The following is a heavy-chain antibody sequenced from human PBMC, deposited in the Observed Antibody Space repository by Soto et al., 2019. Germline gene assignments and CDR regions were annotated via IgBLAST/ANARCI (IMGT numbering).Heavy chain of an antibody. Sequence: SETLSLTCTVSGGSISSGGYYWSWIRQHPGKGLEWIGYIYYSGSTYYNPSLKSRVTISVDTSKNQFSLKLSSVTAADTAVYYCARSLNSYGYLGYWGQGTLVTVS. D-gene: IGHD5-18*01. CDR3: ARSLNSYGYLGY. V-gene: IGHV4-31*03. J-gene: IGHJ4*02. CDR2: IYYSGST. CDR1: GGSISSGGYY.